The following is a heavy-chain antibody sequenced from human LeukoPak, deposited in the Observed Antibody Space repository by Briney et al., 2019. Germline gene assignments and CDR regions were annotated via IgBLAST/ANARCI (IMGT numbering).Heavy chain of an antibody. D-gene: IGHD3-10*01. V-gene: IGHV4-61*05. CDR1: GGSISSSSYY. J-gene: IGHJ4*02. Sequence: SETLSLTCTVSGGSISSSSYYWGWIRQPPGKGLEWIGYIYYSGSTNYNPSLKSRVTISVDTSKNQFSLKLSSVTAADTAVYYCARIVTMVRGVIFDYWGQRTLVTVSS. CDR2: IYYSGST. CDR3: ARIVTMVRGVIFDY.